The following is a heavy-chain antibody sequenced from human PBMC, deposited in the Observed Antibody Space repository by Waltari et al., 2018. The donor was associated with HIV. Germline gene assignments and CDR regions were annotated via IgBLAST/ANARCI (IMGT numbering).Heavy chain of an antibody. CDR3: ARDLKSVTVTGDEWVFDI. Sequence: QVQLVESGGGVVQPGRSLRLSCAASGFTFNNYAMHWVPQAPGRGLDLLSLISHDARNKYYADSVKGRFTISRDNSKNTLYIQMSSLRTDDTAVYYCARDLKSVTVTGDEWVFDIWGQGTMVTVSS. V-gene: IGHV3-30-3*01. CDR1: GFTFNNYA. CDR2: ISHDARNK. J-gene: IGHJ3*02. D-gene: IGHD2-8*02.